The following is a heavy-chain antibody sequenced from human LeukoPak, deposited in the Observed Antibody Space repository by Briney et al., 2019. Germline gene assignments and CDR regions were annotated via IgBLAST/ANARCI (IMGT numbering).Heavy chain of an antibody. CDR2: IYYTGTT. CDR3: VRYSSTQGCFDP. Sequence: PSETLSLTCTVSGVSISTNTYYWASIRQPPGKGLEWIGTIYYTGTTYYNPSLQSRVTISVDTSKNQFSLKLSSVTAADSAVYYCVRYSSTQGCFDPWGQGTLVTVSS. CDR1: GVSISTNTYY. J-gene: IGHJ5*02. V-gene: IGHV4-39*01. D-gene: IGHD6-13*01.